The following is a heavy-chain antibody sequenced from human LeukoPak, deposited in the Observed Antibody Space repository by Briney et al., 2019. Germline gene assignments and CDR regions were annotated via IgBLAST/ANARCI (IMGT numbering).Heavy chain of an antibody. D-gene: IGHD3-3*01. V-gene: IGHV1-2*02. CDR2: INPNSGGT. J-gene: IGHJ4*02. Sequence: ASVKVSCKASGYTFTGYYMHWVRQATGQALEWMRWINPNSGGTNYAQKFQGRVTMTRDTSISTAYMELSRLRSDDTAGYYCARSDFWSGYYTTVDYWGQGTLVTVSS. CDR3: ARSDFWSGYYTTVDY. CDR1: GYTFTGYY.